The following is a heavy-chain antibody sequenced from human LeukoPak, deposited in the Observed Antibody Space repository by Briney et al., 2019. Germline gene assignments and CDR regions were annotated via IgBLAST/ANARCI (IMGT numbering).Heavy chain of an antibody. CDR3: ARAGYYYDSSGYYLDY. V-gene: IGHV4-59*10. D-gene: IGHD3-22*01. CDR1: GRSFSGYY. J-gene: IGHJ4*02. CDR2: IYTSGST. Sequence: PSETLSLTCAVNGRSFSGYYWSLIRQPAGKGLEWIGRIYTSGSTNYNPSLKSRVTMSVDTSKNQFSLKLSSVTAADTAVYYCARAGYYYDSSGYYLDYWGQGTLVTVSS.